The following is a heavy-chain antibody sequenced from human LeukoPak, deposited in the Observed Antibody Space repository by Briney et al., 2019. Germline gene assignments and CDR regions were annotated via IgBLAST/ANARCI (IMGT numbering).Heavy chain of an antibody. J-gene: IGHJ4*02. D-gene: IGHD2-8*01. V-gene: IGHV3-48*01. CDR3: ARGRGYCPNGVCSNYFDY. CDR2: ISSSTTII. CDR1: GFTFSGYS. Sequence: GGSLRLSCAASGFTFSGYSMNWVRQAPGKGLEWVSYISSSTTIIYYADSVKGRFTISRDNAKNSLYLQMNSLRAEDTAVYYCARGRGYCPNGVCSNYFDYWGQGTLVTVSS.